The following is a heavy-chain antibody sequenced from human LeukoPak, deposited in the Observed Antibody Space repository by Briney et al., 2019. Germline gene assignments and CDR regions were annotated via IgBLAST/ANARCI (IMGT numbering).Heavy chain of an antibody. D-gene: IGHD6-13*01. CDR1: GVTFSSYV. Sequence: GGSLRLSCAASGVTFSSYVMHWVRQAPGKGLEWVAVISYDGSNKYYADSVKGRFTISRDNSKNTLYLQMNSLRAEDTAVYYCAKLDDSSSWSEGGYWGQGTLVTVSS. J-gene: IGHJ4*02. V-gene: IGHV3-30*18. CDR2: ISYDGSNK. CDR3: AKLDDSSSWSEGGY.